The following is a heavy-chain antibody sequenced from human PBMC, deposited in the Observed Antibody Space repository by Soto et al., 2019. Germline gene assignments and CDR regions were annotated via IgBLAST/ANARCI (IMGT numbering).Heavy chain of an antibody. CDR1: GYTFTSYG. CDR2: ISAYNGNT. V-gene: IGHV1-18*01. CDR3: ARVPNHHAPGGSTYDAFDI. D-gene: IGHD2-15*01. J-gene: IGHJ3*02. Sequence: QVQLVQSGAEVKKPGASVKVSCKASGYTFTSYGISWVRQAPGQGLEWMGWISAYNGNTNYAQKLQGRVTMTTDTSTSTAYMELRSLRSDDTAVYYCARVPNHHAPGGSTYDAFDIWGQGTMVTVSS.